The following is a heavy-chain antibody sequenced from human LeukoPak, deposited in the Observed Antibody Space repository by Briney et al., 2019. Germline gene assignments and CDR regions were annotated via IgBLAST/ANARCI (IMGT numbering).Heavy chain of an antibody. J-gene: IGHJ4*02. D-gene: IGHD6-19*01. Sequence: GGSLRLSCAASGFTFSSYSMSWVRQAPGKGLRWVSAISGSSGSTYYADSVKGRFTISRDNSKNTLYLQMNSLRAEDTAVYYCARGHSGWYDYWGQGTLVTVSS. CDR2: ISGSSGST. CDR3: ARGHSGWYDY. V-gene: IGHV3-23*01. CDR1: GFTFSSYS.